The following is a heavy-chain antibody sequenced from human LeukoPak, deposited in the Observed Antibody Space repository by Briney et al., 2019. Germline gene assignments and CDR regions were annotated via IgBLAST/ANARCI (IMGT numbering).Heavy chain of an antibody. Sequence: SETLSLTCAVSGGSISSSNWWSWVRQPPGKGLEWIGEIHHSGSTNYNTSPKSRVTISVDKSKNQFSLKLSSVTAADTAVYYCARGGDPQVCDYFDYWGQGTLVTVSS. J-gene: IGHJ4*02. CDR3: ARGGDPQVCDYFDY. CDR1: GGSISSSNW. CDR2: IHHSGST. V-gene: IGHV4-4*02. D-gene: IGHD7-27*01.